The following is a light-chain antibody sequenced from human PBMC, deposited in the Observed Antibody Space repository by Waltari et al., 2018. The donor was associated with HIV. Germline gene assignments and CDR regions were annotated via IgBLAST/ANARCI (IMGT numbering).Light chain of an antibody. CDR1: SGSIASNY. V-gene: IGLV6-57*04. CDR3: QSYDSSNQWV. Sequence: NFMLTQPHSVSESPGKTVTISCTRSSGSIASNYGQWYQQRPGSAPTTVIYEDNQRPSGVPDRFSGSIDSSSNSASLTISGLKTEDEADYYCQSYDSSNQWVFGGGTKLTVL. CDR2: EDN. J-gene: IGLJ3*02.